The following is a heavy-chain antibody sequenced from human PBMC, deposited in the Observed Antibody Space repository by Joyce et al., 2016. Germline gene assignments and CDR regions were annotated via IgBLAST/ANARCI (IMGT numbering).Heavy chain of an antibody. D-gene: IGHD1-26*01. Sequence: EVQLVESGGDLVKPGGSLRLSCAASGFTFNTYSMNWVRQDPGKGREWVSSIRPNRSAIHDADSVRGRFTTSRDNAKSALYLQMDSLRADDTATYYCARGSYGVFDYWGQGTLVPVSS. J-gene: IGHJ4*02. CDR3: ARGSYGVFDY. CDR1: GFTFNTYS. CDR2: IRPNRSAI. V-gene: IGHV3-21*06.